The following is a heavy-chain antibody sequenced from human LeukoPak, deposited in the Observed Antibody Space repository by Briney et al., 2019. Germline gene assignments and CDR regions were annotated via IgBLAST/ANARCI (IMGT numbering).Heavy chain of an antibody. Sequence: GGSLRLSCAASGFTFSSYGIHWVRQAPGKGLEWVAVIWYDGSNKYYADSVKGRFTISRDNSKNTLYLQMNSLRAEDTAVYYCAKGPPRGSYNYWGQGTLVTVSS. J-gene: IGHJ4*02. D-gene: IGHD1-26*01. CDR2: IWYDGSNK. CDR3: AKGPPRGSYNY. CDR1: GFTFSSYG. V-gene: IGHV3-33*06.